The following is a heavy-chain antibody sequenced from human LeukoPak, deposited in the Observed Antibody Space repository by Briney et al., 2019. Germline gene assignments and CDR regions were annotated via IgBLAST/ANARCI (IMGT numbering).Heavy chain of an antibody. J-gene: IGHJ4*02. CDR1: GFIFSSYA. D-gene: IGHD4-17*01. Sequence: GGSLRLSCVASGFIFSSYAMSWVRQAPGKGLEWVSGISDSGGSAFYADSVKGRFTISRDNAKNTLYLEMNSLRAEDTAVYYCANLYGDYGDYWGQGNLVTVSS. CDR3: ANLYGDYGDY. CDR2: ISDSGGSA. V-gene: IGHV3-23*01.